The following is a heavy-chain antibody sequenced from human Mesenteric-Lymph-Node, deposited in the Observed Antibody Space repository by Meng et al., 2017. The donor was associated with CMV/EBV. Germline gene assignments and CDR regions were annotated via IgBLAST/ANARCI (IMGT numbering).Heavy chain of an antibody. CDR1: GFTFSSYA. D-gene: IGHD3-16*01. Sequence: GESLKISCAASGFTFSSYAMHWVRQAPGKGLEWVAVISYDGSNKYYADSVKGRFTISRDNSKNTLYLQMNSLRAEDTAVYYCARVEEKEGDWFDPWGQGTLVTVSS. CDR3: ARVEEKEGDWFDP. V-gene: IGHV3-30-3*01. CDR2: ISYDGSNK. J-gene: IGHJ5*02.